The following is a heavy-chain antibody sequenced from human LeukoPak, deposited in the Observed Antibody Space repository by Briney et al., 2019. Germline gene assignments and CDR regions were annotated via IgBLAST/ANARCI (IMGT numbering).Heavy chain of an antibody. Sequence: PGGSLRLSCAASGFTFHNYNMQWVRQAPGKGLEWVSLISWDGGTTYYADSVKGRSTISRDNSKHSLYLEMNSLRGEDTALYYCAKDTDSAIDYWGQGTLVTVSS. J-gene: IGHJ4*02. V-gene: IGHV3-43*01. D-gene: IGHD2-21*01. CDR3: AKDTDSAIDY. CDR1: GFTFHNYN. CDR2: ISWDGGTT.